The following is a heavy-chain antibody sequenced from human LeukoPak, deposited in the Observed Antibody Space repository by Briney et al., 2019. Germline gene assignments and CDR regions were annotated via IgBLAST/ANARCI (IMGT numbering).Heavy chain of an antibody. J-gene: IGHJ3*02. D-gene: IGHD2-8*01. CDR2: IIPILGIA. Sequence: SVKVSCKASGGTFSNYAISWVRQAPGQGLEWMGRIIPILGIANYAQKFQGRVTITADKSTSTAYMELSSLRSEDTAVYYCARVSGGVNLAAFDIWGQGTMVTVSS. CDR1: GGTFSNYA. CDR3: ARVSGGVNLAAFDI. V-gene: IGHV1-69*04.